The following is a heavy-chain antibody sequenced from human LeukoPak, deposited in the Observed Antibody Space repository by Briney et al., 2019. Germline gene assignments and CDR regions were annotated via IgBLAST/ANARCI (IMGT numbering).Heavy chain of an antibody. J-gene: IGHJ3*02. Sequence: SETLSLTCAVYGGSFSGYYWSWIRQPPGKGLEWIGEINHSGSTNYNPSLKSRVTISVDTSKNQFSLKLSSVTAADTAVYYCARGYYYDSSGYGYDAFDIWAKGQWSPSLQ. CDR3: ARGYYYDSSGYGYDAFDI. V-gene: IGHV4-34*01. CDR2: INHSGST. D-gene: IGHD3-22*01. CDR1: GGSFSGYY.